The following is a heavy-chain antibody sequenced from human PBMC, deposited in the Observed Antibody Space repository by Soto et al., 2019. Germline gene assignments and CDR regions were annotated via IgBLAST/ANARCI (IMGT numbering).Heavy chain of an antibody. CDR1: GGSISSGGYY. V-gene: IGHV4-31*03. D-gene: IGHD2-8*01. CDR2: IYYSGST. Sequence: SETLSLTCTVSGGSISSGGYYWSWIRQHPGKGLEWIGYIYYSGSTYYNPSLKSRVTISVDTSKNQFSLKLSSVTAADTAVYYCVRRSDVRGPLLDYCSRGTLVTVSS. CDR3: VRRSDVRGPLLDY. J-gene: IGHJ4*02.